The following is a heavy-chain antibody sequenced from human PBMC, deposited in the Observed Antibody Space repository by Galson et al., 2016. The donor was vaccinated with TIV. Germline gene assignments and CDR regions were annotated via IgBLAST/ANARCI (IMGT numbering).Heavy chain of an antibody. CDR3: ARDRVGGLDV. V-gene: IGHV3-7*03. Sequence: SLRLSCAASGFTFSNFWMSWVRQAPGKGLEWVANIKQDGSEKNYVDSVKGRFIISRDNAKNSLYLQMNSLRAEDTAMYYCARDRVGGLDVWGQGPTVTVSS. J-gene: IGHJ6*02. CDR1: GFTFSNFW. D-gene: IGHD3-16*01. CDR2: IKQDGSEK.